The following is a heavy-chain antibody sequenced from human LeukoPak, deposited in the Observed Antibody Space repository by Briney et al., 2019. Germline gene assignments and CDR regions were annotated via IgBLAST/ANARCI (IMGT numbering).Heavy chain of an antibody. Sequence: SETLSLTCTVSGGSISSYYWSWIRQPPGKGLEWIGYIYYSGSTNYDPSLKSRVTISVDTSKNQFSLKLSSVAAADTAVYYCAGEGSSGWYFDYWGQGTLVTVSS. CDR1: GGSISSYY. CDR3: AGEGSSGWYFDY. D-gene: IGHD6-19*01. J-gene: IGHJ4*02. CDR2: IYYSGST. V-gene: IGHV4-59*01.